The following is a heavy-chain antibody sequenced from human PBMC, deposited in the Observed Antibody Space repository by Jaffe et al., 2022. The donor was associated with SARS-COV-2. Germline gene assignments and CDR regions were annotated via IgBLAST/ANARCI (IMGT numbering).Heavy chain of an antibody. CDR2: ISYDGSNK. J-gene: IGHJ6*02. V-gene: IGHV3-30-3*01. CDR3: ARDSDIVVVVAATRVEGGMDV. Sequence: QVQLVESGGGVVQPGRSLRLSCAASGFTFSSYAMHWVRQAPGKGLEWVAVISYDGSNKYYADSVKGRFTISRDNSKNTLYLQMNSLRAEDTAVYYCARDSDIVVVVAATRVEGGMDVWGQGTTVTVSS. CDR1: GFTFSSYA. D-gene: IGHD2-15*01.